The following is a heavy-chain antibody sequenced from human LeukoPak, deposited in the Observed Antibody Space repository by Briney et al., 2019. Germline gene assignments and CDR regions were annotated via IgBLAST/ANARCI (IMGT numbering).Heavy chain of an antibody. V-gene: IGHV3-30-3*01. CDR1: GFTFSSYA. Sequence: GGSLRLSCAASGFTFSSYAMHWVRQAPGKGLEWVAVISYDGSNKYYADSVKGRFTISRDNSKNTLYLQMNSLRAEDTAVYYCAKDLSTRWLQHQKGFGLDYWGQGTLVTVSS. J-gene: IGHJ4*02. D-gene: IGHD5-24*01. CDR2: ISYDGSNK. CDR3: AKDLSTRWLQHQKGFGLDY.